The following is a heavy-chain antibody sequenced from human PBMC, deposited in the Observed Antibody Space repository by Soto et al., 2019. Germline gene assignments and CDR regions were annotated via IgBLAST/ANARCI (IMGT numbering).Heavy chain of an antibody. J-gene: IGHJ5*02. CDR2: IYSGGKT. D-gene: IGHD4-17*01. Sequence: GGSLRLSCAASGFTISTNYMSWVRQAPGKGLEWVSAIYSGGKTYYTDSVKGRFTISRDNSKNTLYLQMNSLRAEDTAVYFCARSYGDRNWLGPWGQGTLVTVSS. V-gene: IGHV3-53*01. CDR3: ARSYGDRNWLGP. CDR1: GFTISTNY.